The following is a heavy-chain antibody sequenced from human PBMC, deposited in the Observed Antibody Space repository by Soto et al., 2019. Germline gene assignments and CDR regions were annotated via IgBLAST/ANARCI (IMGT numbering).Heavy chain of an antibody. D-gene: IGHD3-3*01. Sequence: SETLSLTCTVSGGSISSGDYYWSWIRQPPGKGLEWIGYIYYSGSTYYNPSLKSRVTISVDTSKNQFSLKLSSVTAADTAVYYCARADFSLRFDPWGRGTLVTVSS. CDR3: ARADFSLRFDP. CDR2: IYYSGST. V-gene: IGHV4-30-4*01. CDR1: GGSISSGDYY. J-gene: IGHJ5*02.